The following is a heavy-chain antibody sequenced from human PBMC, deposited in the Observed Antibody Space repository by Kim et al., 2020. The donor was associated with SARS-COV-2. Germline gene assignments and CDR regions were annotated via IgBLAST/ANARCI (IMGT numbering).Heavy chain of an antibody. V-gene: IGHV1-69*13. CDR1: GGTFSSYA. J-gene: IGHJ4*02. D-gene: IGHD6-19*01. CDR2: IIPIFGTA. CDR3: ARVRGSGWAPWYFDY. Sequence: SVKVSCKASGGTFSSYAISWVRQAPGQGLEWMGGIIPIFGTANYAQKFQGRVTITADESTSTAYMELSSLRSEDTAVYYCARVRGSGWAPWYFDYWGQGTLVTVSS.